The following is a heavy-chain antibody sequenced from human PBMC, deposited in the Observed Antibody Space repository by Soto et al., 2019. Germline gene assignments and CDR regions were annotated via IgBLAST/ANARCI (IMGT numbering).Heavy chain of an antibody. CDR1: GFTFGNYW. CDR3: ATAEVDY. CDR2: MNSDGSTT. V-gene: IGHV3-74*01. Sequence: GSLRLSCAASGFTFGNYWMHWVRQAPGKGLEWVSRMNSDGSTTNYADSVKGRFTVSRDNAKNTLYLQMNSLRAEDTAVYYCATAEVDYWGPGTLVTVSS. J-gene: IGHJ4*02.